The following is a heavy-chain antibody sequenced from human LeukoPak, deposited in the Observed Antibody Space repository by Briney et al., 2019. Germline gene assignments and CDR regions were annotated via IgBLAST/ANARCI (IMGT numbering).Heavy chain of an antibody. Sequence: GVSLRLSCAASGFTFSSYSMNWVRQAPGKGLEWVSSISSSSSYIYYADSVKGRFTISRDNAKNSLYLQMNSLRAEDTAVYYCARGPRSGSYYNWFDYWGQGTLVTVSS. CDR1: GFTFSSYS. D-gene: IGHD3-10*01. CDR2: ISSSSSYI. V-gene: IGHV3-21*01. J-gene: IGHJ4*02. CDR3: ARGPRSGSYYNWFDY.